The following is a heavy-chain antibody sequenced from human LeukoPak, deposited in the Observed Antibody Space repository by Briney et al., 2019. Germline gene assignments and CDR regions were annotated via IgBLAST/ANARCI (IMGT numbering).Heavy chain of an antibody. CDR1: GFIFSNYW. CDR2: INEEGSDT. V-gene: IGHV3-74*01. J-gene: IGHJ4*02. Sequence: GSLRLSCAASGFIFSNYWMHWVRQAPGKGLEWVSGINEEGSDTKYADSVRGQFTISRDNAKNTLSLQMNSLRADDTAVYYCAREGPDYWGQGTLVTVSS. CDR3: AREGPDY.